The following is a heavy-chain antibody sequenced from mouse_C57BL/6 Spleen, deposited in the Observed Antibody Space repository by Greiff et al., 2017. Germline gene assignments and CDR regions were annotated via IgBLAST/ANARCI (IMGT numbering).Heavy chain of an antibody. V-gene: IGHV1-53*01. J-gene: IGHJ4*01. CDR3: ARSYDYDPYYYAMDY. CDR2: INPSNGGT. Sequence: VQLQQPGTELVKPGASVKLSCKASGYTFTSYWMHWVKQRPGQGLEWIGNINPSNGGTTYNEKFKSKATLTVDKSSSTAYMQLSSLTSEDSAVYYYARSYDYDPYYYAMDYWGQGTSVTVSS. CDR1: GYTFTSYW. D-gene: IGHD2-4*01.